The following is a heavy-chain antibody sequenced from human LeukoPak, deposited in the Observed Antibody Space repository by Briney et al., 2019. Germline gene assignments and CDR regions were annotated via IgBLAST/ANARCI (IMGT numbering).Heavy chain of an antibody. V-gene: IGHV4-39*01. J-gene: IGHJ4*02. D-gene: IGHD6-13*01. Sequence: SETLSLTCTVSGGSISSSSYYWGWIRQPPGKGLEWIGSIYYSGSTYYNPSLKSRVTISVDTSKNQFSLKLSSVTAADTAVYYCARTYSSSWYGPSPATYYFDYWGQGTLVTVSS. CDR1: GGSISSSSYY. CDR3: ARTYSSSWYGPSPATYYFDY. CDR2: IYYSGST.